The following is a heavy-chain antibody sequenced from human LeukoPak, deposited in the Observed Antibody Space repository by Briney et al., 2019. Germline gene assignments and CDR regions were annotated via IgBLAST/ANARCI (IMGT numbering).Heavy chain of an antibody. D-gene: IGHD6-19*01. V-gene: IGHV4-59*01. CDR1: GCTISSYY. J-gene: IGHJ4*02. Sequence: PSETLSLTCTASGCTISSYYWSWIRQPPGKGLEWIGSIYYSGSTNYNPSLKSRLTISANKYKNHFLLMLISVTAADTAVYYCARDARSGWYFYAYWGQGTLVSVS. CDR3: ARDARSGWYFYAY. CDR2: IYYSGST.